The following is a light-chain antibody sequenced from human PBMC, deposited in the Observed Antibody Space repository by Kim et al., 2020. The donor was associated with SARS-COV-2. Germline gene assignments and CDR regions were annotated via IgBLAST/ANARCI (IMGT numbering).Light chain of an antibody. Sequence: LSPGESATLSCRASQSVSSNYLAWYHQRPGQAPRLLIYLASTRATGAPDRFSGSGSGTDFTLTIRRLEPEDSGVFYCQQYDTSPYTFGQGTKLDI. CDR2: LAS. CDR1: QSVSSNY. V-gene: IGKV3-20*01. CDR3: QQYDTSPYT. J-gene: IGKJ2*01.